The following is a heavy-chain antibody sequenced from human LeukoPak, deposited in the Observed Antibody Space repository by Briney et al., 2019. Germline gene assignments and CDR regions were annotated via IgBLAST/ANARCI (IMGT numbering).Heavy chain of an antibody. V-gene: IGHV3-23*01. CDR2: ISGSGGST. Sequence: PGGSLRLSCAASGFTFSSYAMSWVRQAPGKGLEWVSAISGSGGSTYYADSVKGRFTISRDNSKNTLYLQMNSLRAEDTAVYYCAKAPPGRSGSLTCFAYWGKGTLVTVSS. CDR1: GFTFSSYA. J-gene: IGHJ4*02. CDR3: AKAPPGRSGSLTCFAY. D-gene: IGHD1-26*01.